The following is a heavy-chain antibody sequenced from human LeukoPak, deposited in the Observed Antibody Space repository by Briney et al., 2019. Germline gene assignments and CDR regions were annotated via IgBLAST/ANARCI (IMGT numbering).Heavy chain of an antibody. CDR1: GYTFTGYY. Sequence: GASVKVSCKASGYTFTGYYMHWVRQSPGQGLEWMGWINPNSGGTNYAQKFQGRVTMTRDTSISTAYMELSRLRSDDTAVYYCARGPYDFWSGYGPIDYWGQGTLVTVSS. D-gene: IGHD3-3*01. CDR3: ARGPYDFWSGYGPIDY. CDR2: INPNSGGT. V-gene: IGHV1-2*02. J-gene: IGHJ4*02.